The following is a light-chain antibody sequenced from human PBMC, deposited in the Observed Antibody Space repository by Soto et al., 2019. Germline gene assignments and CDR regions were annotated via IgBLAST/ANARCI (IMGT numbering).Light chain of an antibody. Sequence: DIQMSQSPSSLSASIGDRITITCRASQSISTYLNWYQQKPRKAPRLLIYGASTLQNGVPSRFSGGGSATDYTLTISSLQPEDFATYYCQQSFITPPLTFGGGTTVEMK. CDR3: QQSFITPPLT. CDR2: GAS. CDR1: QSISTY. J-gene: IGKJ4*01. V-gene: IGKV1-39*01.